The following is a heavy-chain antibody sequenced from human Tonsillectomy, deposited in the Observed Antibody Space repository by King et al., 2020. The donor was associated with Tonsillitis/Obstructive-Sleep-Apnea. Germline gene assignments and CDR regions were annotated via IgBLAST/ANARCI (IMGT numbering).Heavy chain of an antibody. CDR1: GFTFSSYA. CDR2: ISYDGSNK. D-gene: IGHD4-17*01. V-gene: IGHV3-30*04. Sequence: VQLVESGGGVVQPGRSLRLSCAASGFTFSSYAMHWVRQAPGKGLEWVAVISYDGSNKYYADSVKGRFTISRDNSKNTLYLQMNSLRAEDTAVYCCARDGYGDYGLDDYWGQGTLVTVSS. J-gene: IGHJ4*02. CDR3: ARDGYGDYGLDDY.